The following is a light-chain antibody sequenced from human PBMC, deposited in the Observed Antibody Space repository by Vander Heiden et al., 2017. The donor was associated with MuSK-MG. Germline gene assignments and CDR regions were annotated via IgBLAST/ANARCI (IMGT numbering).Light chain of an antibody. CDR1: SSNIGSNP. J-gene: IGLJ3*02. CDR2: TNN. V-gene: IGLV1-44*01. CDR3: ASWDDNLNGWV. Sequence: QSELTQPPSVSGPPGQRVTISCSGSSSNIGSNPVNWYQQYPGRAPKLLISTNNQRPSGVPDRFSGSKSGTSASLAISGLQSEDEADYFCASWDDNLNGWVFGGGTKVTVL.